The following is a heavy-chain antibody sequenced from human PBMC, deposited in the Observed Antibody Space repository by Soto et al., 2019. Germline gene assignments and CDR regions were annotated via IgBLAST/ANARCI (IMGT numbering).Heavy chain of an antibody. J-gene: IGHJ4*02. CDR2: ISGSGGST. Sequence: EVQLLESGGGLVQPGGSLRLSCAASGFTFSSYAMSWVRQAPGKRLEWVSAISGSGGSTYYADSVKGRFTISRDNSKNTLYLQMNSLRAEDTAVYYCAKRRYYYDSSGRYYFDYWGQGTLVTVSS. V-gene: IGHV3-23*01. D-gene: IGHD3-22*01. CDR3: AKRRYYYDSSGRYYFDY. CDR1: GFTFSSYA.